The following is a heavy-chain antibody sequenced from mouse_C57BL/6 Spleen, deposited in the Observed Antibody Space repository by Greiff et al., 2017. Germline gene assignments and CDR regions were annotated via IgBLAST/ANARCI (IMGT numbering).Heavy chain of an antibody. V-gene: IGHV1-15*01. D-gene: IGHD1-1*01. CDR3: TRAIYPMAMDY. Sequence: QVQLKQSGAELVRPGASVTLSCKASGYTFTDYEMHWVKQTPVHGLEWIGAIDPETGGTAYNQKFKGKAILTADKSSSTAYMELRSLTSEDSAVYCCTRAIYPMAMDYWGEGTSVTVSS. CDR2: IDPETGGT. J-gene: IGHJ4*01. CDR1: GYTFTDYE.